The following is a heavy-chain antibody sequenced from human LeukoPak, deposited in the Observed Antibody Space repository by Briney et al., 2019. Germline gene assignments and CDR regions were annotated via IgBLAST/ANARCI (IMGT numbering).Heavy chain of an antibody. J-gene: IGHJ6*03. Sequence: SVKVSCKASGGTFSSYAISWVRQAPGQGLEWMGGIIPIFGTANYAQKFQGRVTITADKSTSTAYMELSSLRSEDTAVYYCAREEASLVDKYYYYYYMDVWGKGTTVTVSS. D-gene: IGHD3-16*01. CDR3: AREEASLVDKYYYYYYMDV. CDR2: IIPIFGTA. CDR1: GGTFSSYA. V-gene: IGHV1-69*06.